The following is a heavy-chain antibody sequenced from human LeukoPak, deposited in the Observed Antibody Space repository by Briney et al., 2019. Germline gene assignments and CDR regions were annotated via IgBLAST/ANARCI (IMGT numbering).Heavy chain of an antibody. CDR3: VRDFTILGVVSLDY. D-gene: IGHD3-3*01. CDR1: GFTFTDYY. Sequence: ASVTVSCKTSGFTFTDYYIHWVRQAPGQGLEWMGWINPISGDTIYAQKFQGRVTLTRDTSISTAYMDLSRLRSDDTAMYFCVRDFTILGVVSLDYWGQGALVTVSA. J-gene: IGHJ4*02. CDR2: INPISGDT. V-gene: IGHV1-2*02.